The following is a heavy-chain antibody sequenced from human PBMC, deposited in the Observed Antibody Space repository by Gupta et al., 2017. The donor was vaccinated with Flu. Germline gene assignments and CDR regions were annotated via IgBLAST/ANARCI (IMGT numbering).Heavy chain of an antibody. V-gene: IGHV4-34*01. CDR2: INHSGST. CDR3: ARVRLGDFWSGYDYYYYGMDV. J-gene: IGHJ6*02. CDR1: GGSFSGYY. D-gene: IGHD3-3*01. Sequence: QVQLQQWGAGLLKPSETLSLTCAVYGGSFSGYYWSWIRQPPGKGLEWIGEINHSGSTNYNPSLKSRVTISVDTSKNQFSLKLSSVTAADTAVYYCARVRLGDFWSGYDYYYYGMDVWGQGTTVTVSS.